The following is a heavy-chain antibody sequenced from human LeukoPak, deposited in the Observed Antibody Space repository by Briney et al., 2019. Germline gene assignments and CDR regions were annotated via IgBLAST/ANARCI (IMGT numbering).Heavy chain of an antibody. CDR1: GFTFDVYA. Sequence: GGSLRLSCAASGFTFDVYAMHWVRQAPGEGLEWVGGISWISGRIGYADSVKGRFTISRDNAKNSPYLQMNSLRAEDTALYYCAKAPYYYGMDVWGQGTTVTVSS. J-gene: IGHJ6*02. CDR3: AKAPYYYGMDV. CDR2: ISWISGRI. V-gene: IGHV3-9*01.